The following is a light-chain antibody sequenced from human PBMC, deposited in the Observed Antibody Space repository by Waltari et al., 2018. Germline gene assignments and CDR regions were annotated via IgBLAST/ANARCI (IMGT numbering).Light chain of an antibody. V-gene: IGLV2-8*01. Sequence: QSALTQPPSASGSPGQSVTISCTGTSSDVGGYNYVSWHQQHPGKAPKVMIYEVNKRPSVVPDRFSGSKSGNTASLTVSGLQAEDEADYYCSSYAGSNNLLFGGGTKLTVL. CDR2: EVN. J-gene: IGLJ2*01. CDR3: SSYAGSNNLL. CDR1: SSDVGGYNY.